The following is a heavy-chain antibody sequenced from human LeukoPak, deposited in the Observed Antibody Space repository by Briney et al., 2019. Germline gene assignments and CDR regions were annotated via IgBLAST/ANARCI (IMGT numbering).Heavy chain of an antibody. CDR1: GGSISSSSYY. Sequence: PSETLSLTCTVSGGSISSSSYYWGWIRQPPGKGLEWIGSIFYSGSTNYNPSLKSRVTISVDTSKNQFSLKLSSVTAADTAVYYCARCVVPEFLEWLGTWFDPWGQGTLVTVSS. D-gene: IGHD3-3*01. V-gene: IGHV4-39*07. CDR2: IFYSGST. CDR3: ARCVVPEFLEWLGTWFDP. J-gene: IGHJ5*02.